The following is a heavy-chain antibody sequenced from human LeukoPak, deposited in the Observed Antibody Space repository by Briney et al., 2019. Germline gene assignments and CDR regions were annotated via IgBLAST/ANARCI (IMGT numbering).Heavy chain of an antibody. Sequence: GASVKVSCKASGYTFTSYYMHWVRQAPGQGLEWMGIINPSGGSTNYAQKFQGRVTMTRDTSTSTVYMELSSLRSEDTAVYYCARVRVPVAALDYWGQGTLVTVSS. D-gene: IGHD1-26*01. J-gene: IGHJ4*02. CDR1: GYTFTSYY. CDR2: INPSGGST. V-gene: IGHV1-46*01. CDR3: ARVRVPVAALDY.